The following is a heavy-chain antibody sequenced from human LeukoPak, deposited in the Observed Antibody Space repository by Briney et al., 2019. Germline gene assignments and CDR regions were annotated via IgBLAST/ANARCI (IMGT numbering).Heavy chain of an antibody. CDR1: GFTFSNYA. D-gene: IGHD2-15*01. CDR2: ITGSGYDA. Sequence: PGGSLRLSCAASGFTFSNYAMTWVRQAPGKGLEWVSTITGSGYDAYYADSEKGRFSISRDNSKNMLYLQMDSLKAEDTAVYYCAKGATGLRIVGDDWGQGTLVTVSS. CDR3: AKGATGLRIVGDD. J-gene: IGHJ4*02. V-gene: IGHV3-23*01.